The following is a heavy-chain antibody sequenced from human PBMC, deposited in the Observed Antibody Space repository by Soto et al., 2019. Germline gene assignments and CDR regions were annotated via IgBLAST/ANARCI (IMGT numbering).Heavy chain of an antibody. V-gene: IGHV4-38-2*01. Sequence: TSETLSLTCADSGDSISRDYYCACIRQSPGKGLEWIGSAYPSGSTYYNPSVKSRVTMSLDMAQNQFSLTLTSVTAADTAIYYCARYSASFNWFDPWGQGTLVTVSS. CDR2: AYPSGST. J-gene: IGHJ5*02. CDR3: ARYSASFNWFDP. CDR1: GDSISRDYY. D-gene: IGHD6-6*01.